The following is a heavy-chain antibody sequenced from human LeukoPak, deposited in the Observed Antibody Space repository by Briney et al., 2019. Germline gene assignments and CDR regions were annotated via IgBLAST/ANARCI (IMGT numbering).Heavy chain of an antibody. CDR2: INHSGST. CDR1: GGSFSGYY. V-gene: IGHV4-34*01. CDR3: ARAQVGAPATYYYYYMDV. J-gene: IGHJ6*03. Sequence: PSETLSLTCAVYGGSFSGYYWSWIRQPPGKGLEWIGEINHSGSTNYNPSLKSRVTISVDTSKNQFSLKLSSVTAADTAVYYCARAQVGAPATYYYYYMDVWGKETTLTVSS. D-gene: IGHD1-26*01.